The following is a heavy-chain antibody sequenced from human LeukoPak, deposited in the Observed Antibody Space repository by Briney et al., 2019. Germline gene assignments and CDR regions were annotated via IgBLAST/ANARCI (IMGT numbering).Heavy chain of an antibody. Sequence: PGGSLRLSCAASGFGFSNYSMNWVRQAPGKGLEWVSSISSSSSYIYYADSVKGRFTISRDNAKNSLYLQMNSLRAEDTAVYYCARDLGGIAVAGPYYYYMDVWGKGTTVTVSS. J-gene: IGHJ6*03. V-gene: IGHV3-21*01. CDR3: ARDLGGIAVAGPYYYYMDV. D-gene: IGHD6-19*01. CDR2: ISSSSSYI. CDR1: GFGFSNYS.